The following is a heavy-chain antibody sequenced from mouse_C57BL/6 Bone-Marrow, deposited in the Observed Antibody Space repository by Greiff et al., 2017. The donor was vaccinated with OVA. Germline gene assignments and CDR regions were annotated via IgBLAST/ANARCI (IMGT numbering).Heavy chain of an antibody. CDR2: IYPGDGDT. D-gene: IGHD2-1*01. J-gene: IGHJ4*01. CDR3: AREGGNYEDYYAMDY. CDR1: GYAFSSSW. V-gene: IGHV1-82*01. Sequence: VQGVESGPELVKPGASVKISCKASGYAFSSSWMNWVKQRPGKGLEWIGRIYPGDGDTNYNGKFKGKATLTADKSSSTAYMQLSSLTSEDSAVYFCAREGGNYEDYYAMDYWGQGTSVTVSS.